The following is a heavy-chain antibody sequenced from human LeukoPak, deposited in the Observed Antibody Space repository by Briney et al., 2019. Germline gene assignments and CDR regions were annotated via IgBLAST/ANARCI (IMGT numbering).Heavy chain of an antibody. CDR3: ARVGVAYYYDSSGYYLPD. J-gene: IGHJ4*02. CDR1: GFTFDDYG. CDR2: INWNGGST. D-gene: IGHD3-22*01. Sequence: GGSLRLSCAASGFTFDDYGMSWVRQAPGKGLEWVSGINWNGGSTGYADSVKGRFTTSRDNAKNSLYLQMNSLRAEDTALYYCARVGVAYYYDSSGYYLPDWGQGTLVTVSS. V-gene: IGHV3-20*04.